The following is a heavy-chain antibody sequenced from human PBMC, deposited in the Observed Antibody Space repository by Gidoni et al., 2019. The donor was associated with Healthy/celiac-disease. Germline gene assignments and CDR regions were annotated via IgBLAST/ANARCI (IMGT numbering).Heavy chain of an antibody. D-gene: IGHD6-13*01. J-gene: IGHJ4*02. CDR3: ARDLGGIAAAGTNY. Sequence: EVQLVESGGGLVQPGGSLRLSCAASGFTFSSYSMNWIRQAPGKGLEWVSYISSSSSNIYYADSVKGRFTISRDNAKNSLYLQMNSLRDEDTAVYYCARDLGGIAAAGTNYWGQGTLVTVSS. CDR1: GFTFSSYS. CDR2: ISSSSSNI. V-gene: IGHV3-48*02.